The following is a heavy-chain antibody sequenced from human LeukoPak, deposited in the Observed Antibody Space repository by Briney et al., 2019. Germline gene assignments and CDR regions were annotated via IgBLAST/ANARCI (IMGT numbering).Heavy chain of an antibody. CDR1: GFTFSNYW. Sequence: TGGSLRLSCAASGFTFSNYWMTWVRQAPGKGLEWVANIKRDGSEKHYVDSVKGRFTISRDNAKNSLYLQMNSLRAEDTAVYYCAELGITMIGGVWGKGTTVTISS. CDR2: IKRDGSEK. CDR3: AELGITMIGGV. V-gene: IGHV3-7*01. J-gene: IGHJ6*04. D-gene: IGHD3-10*02.